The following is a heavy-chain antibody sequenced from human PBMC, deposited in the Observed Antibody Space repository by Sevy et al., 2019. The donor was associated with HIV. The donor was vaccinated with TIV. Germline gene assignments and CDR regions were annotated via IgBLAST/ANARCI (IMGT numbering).Heavy chain of an antibody. Sequence: GGSLRLSCAASGFTFSSYEMNWVRQAPGKGLEWVSYISSSGSTIHYADSVKGRFTISRDNAKNSLYLQMNSLRAEDTAVYYCARDSCSGGSCYSGGDYWGQGTLVTVSS. CDR1: GFTFSSYE. J-gene: IGHJ4*02. CDR2: ISSSGSTI. CDR3: ARDSCSGGSCYSGGDY. V-gene: IGHV3-48*03. D-gene: IGHD2-15*01.